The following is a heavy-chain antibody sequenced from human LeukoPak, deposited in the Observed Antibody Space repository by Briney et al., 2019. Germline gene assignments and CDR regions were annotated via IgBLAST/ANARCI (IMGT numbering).Heavy chain of an antibody. CDR3: ARRLARGAFDI. CDR1: GFTFSSYE. J-gene: IGHJ3*02. D-gene: IGHD4-11*01. CDR2: ISSSGSTI. V-gene: IGHV3-48*03. Sequence: GGSLRLSCAASGFTFSSYEMNWVRQAPGKGLEWVSYISSSGSTIYYADSVKGRFTISRDNAKNSLYLQMNSLRAEDTAVYYCARRLARGAFDIWGQGTMVTVSS.